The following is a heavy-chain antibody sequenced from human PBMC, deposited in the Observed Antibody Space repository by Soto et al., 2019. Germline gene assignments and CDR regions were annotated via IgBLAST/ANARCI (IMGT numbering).Heavy chain of an antibody. V-gene: IGHV4-34*02. CDR2: FKHSGGT. CDR1: GESFSDYY. D-gene: IGHD6-19*01. Sequence: VHLQQWGAGLLKPSETLSLTCAVYGESFSDYYWSWIRQSPGEGLEWIGEFKHSGGTNYNPSLKNRVTIFGDTSQSQLFLTLTSVTAADTAIYYCARQVVGLAVTQDWGQGTLVTVSS. J-gene: IGHJ4*02. CDR3: ARQVVGLAVTQD.